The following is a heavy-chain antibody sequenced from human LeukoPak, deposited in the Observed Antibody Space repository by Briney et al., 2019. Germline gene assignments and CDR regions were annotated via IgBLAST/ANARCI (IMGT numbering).Heavy chain of an antibody. V-gene: IGHV5-51*01. CDR2: ICPGDSDT. D-gene: IGHD6-13*01. J-gene: IGHJ5*02. CDR1: GYSFTSYW. CDR3: ARAGYSSSWYLENWFDP. Sequence: GESLKISCKGSGYSFTSYWIGWVRQMPGKGLEWMGIICPGDSDTRYSPSFQGQVTISADKSISTAYLQWSSLKASDTAMYYCARAGYSSSWYLENWFDPWGQGTLVTVSS.